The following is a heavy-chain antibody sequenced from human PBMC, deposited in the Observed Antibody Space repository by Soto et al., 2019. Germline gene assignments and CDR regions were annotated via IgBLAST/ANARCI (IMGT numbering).Heavy chain of an antibody. V-gene: IGHV1-18*01. CDR2: ISAYNGNT. CDR3: XXDGPPMDY. CDR1: GYTFTSYA. D-gene: IGHD2-2*01. J-gene: IGHJ4*02. Sequence: QVQLVQSGAEVKKPGASVKVSCKASGYTFTSYAISWVRQAPGQGLEWMGWISAYNGNTKYAQKXXXXXXXXXXXXXXXXXXXXXXXXXXXXXXXXXXXDGPPMDYWGQGTLVTV.